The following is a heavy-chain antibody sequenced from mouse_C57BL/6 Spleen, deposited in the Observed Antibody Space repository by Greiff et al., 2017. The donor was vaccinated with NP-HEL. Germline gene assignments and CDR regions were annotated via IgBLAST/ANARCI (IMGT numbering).Heavy chain of an antibody. J-gene: IGHJ4*01. CDR2: IYPGDGDT. D-gene: IGHD1-1*01. Sequence: QVQLQQSGPELVKPGASVKISCKASGYAFSSSWMNWVKQRPGKGLEWIGRIYPGDGDTNYNGQFKGKATLTADKSSSTAYMQLSSLTSEDSAVYFCASGNYYGSSYLYAMDYWGQGTSVTVSS. V-gene: IGHV1-82*01. CDR3: ASGNYYGSSYLYAMDY. CDR1: GYAFSSSW.